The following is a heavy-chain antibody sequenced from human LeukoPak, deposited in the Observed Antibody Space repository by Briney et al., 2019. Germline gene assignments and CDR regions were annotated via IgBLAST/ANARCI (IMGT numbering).Heavy chain of an antibody. CDR3: ARDYVISFDYYGMDV. J-gene: IGHJ6*02. CDR1: GFTFSSYS. D-gene: IGHD2/OR15-2a*01. CDR2: ISSSSSYI. V-gene: IGHV3-21*01. Sequence: PGGSLRLSCAASGFTFSSYSMNWVRQAPGKGLEWVSSISSSSSYIYYADPVKGRFTISRDNAKNSLYLQMNSLRAEDTAVYYCARDYVISFDYYGMDVWGQGTTVTVSS.